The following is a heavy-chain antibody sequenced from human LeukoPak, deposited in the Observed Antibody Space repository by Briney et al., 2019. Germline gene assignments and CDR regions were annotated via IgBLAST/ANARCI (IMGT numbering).Heavy chain of an antibody. Sequence: GGSLRLSCAASGFTFSSYAMHWVRQAPGKGLEWVAVISYDGSSKYYADSVKGRFTISRDNSKNTLYLQMNSLRAEDTAVYYCARDGDSSGYYYFDYWGQGTLVTVSS. CDR2: ISYDGSSK. CDR1: GFTFSSYA. V-gene: IGHV3-30-3*01. CDR3: ARDGDSSGYYYFDY. J-gene: IGHJ4*02. D-gene: IGHD3-22*01.